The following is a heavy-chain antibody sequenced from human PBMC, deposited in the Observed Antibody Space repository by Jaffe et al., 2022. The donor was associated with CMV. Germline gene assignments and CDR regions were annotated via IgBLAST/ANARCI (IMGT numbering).Heavy chain of an antibody. CDR3: AKDNVPTHYYDSSGYSGFDY. Sequence: EVQLVESGGGLVQPGGSLRLSCAASGFTFSSYAMSWVRQAPGKGLEWVSAISGSGGSTYYADSVKGRFTISRDNSKNTLYLQMNSLRAEDTAVYYCAKDNVPTHYYDSSGYSGFDYWGQGTLVTVSS. V-gene: IGHV3-23*04. J-gene: IGHJ4*02. CDR1: GFTFSSYA. CDR2: ISGSGGST. D-gene: IGHD3-22*01.